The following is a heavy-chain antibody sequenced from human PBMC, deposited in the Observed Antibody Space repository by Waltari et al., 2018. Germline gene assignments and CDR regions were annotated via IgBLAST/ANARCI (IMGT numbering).Heavy chain of an antibody. Sequence: EVQLVQSGAEVKKPGATVKISCKASGYTFTDYYMHWVQQAPGKGLELMGRVESEDGETIYAEKFQGRVTITADTSTDTAYMELSSLRSEDTAVYYCATKQWLAYAFDIWGQGTMVTVSS. D-gene: IGHD6-19*01. V-gene: IGHV1-69-2*01. CDR2: VESEDGET. CDR3: ATKQWLAYAFDI. J-gene: IGHJ3*02. CDR1: GYTFTDYY.